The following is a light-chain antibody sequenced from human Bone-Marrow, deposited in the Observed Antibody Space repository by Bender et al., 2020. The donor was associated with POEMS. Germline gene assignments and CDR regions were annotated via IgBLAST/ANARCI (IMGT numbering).Light chain of an antibody. J-gene: IGLJ3*02. V-gene: IGLV2-14*02. Sequence: QSALTQPASVSGSPGQSITISCTGTSSDVGGYNLVSWYQQHPGKAPKLMIYEGSKWPSGVSNRFSGSKSGTSASLAITGLQAEDEGDYYCQSYDNSLGGWVFGGGTKLTVL. CDR2: EGS. CDR1: SSDVGGYNL. CDR3: QSYDNSLGGWV.